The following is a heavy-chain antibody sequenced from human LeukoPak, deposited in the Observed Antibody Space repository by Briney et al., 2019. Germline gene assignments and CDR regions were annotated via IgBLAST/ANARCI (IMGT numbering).Heavy chain of an antibody. CDR3: ARHKKMFVVVPAATYFDY. CDR1: GYSIRSSFY. Sequence: SETLSLTCTVSGYSIRSSFYWGWIRQPPGKGLEWIGSIYYSGSTYYNPSLKSRVTISVDTSKNQFSLKLSSVTAADTAVYYCARHKKMFVVVPAATYFDYWGQGTLVTVSS. D-gene: IGHD2-2*01. J-gene: IGHJ4*02. CDR2: IYYSGST. V-gene: IGHV4-39*01.